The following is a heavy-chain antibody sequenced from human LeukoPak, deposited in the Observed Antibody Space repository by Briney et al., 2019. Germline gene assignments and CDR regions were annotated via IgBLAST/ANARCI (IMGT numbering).Heavy chain of an antibody. J-gene: IGHJ4*02. V-gene: IGHV1-69*04. CDR2: IIPILGIA. CDR3: ARHFTSGGSYGIDY. Sequence: SVKVSCKASGGTFSSYAISWVRQAPGQGLEWMGRIIPILGIANYAQKFQGRVTITADKSTSTAYMELSSLKASDTAMYYCARHFTSGGSYGIDYWGQGTLVTVSS. D-gene: IGHD1-26*01. CDR1: GGTFSSYA.